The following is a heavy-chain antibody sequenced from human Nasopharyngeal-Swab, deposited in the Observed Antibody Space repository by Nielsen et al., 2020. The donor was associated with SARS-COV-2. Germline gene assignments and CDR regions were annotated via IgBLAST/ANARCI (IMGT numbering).Heavy chain of an antibody. CDR2: IYWDDDK. D-gene: IGHD3-22*01. Sequence: WIRQPPGKALEWLVLIYWDDDKRYSPSLKSRLTITKDTSKNQVVLTMTNMDPVDTATYYCAHRRGYYYDSSGFPSDAFDIWGQGTMVTVSS. J-gene: IGHJ3*02. CDR3: AHRRGYYYDSSGFPSDAFDI. V-gene: IGHV2-5*02.